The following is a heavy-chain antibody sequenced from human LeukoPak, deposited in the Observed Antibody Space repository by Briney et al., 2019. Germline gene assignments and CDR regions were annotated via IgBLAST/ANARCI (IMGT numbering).Heavy chain of an antibody. CDR2: ISSSSSYT. Sequence: GGSLRLSCAASGFTFSDYYMSWIRQAPGKGLEWVSYISSSSSYTNYADSVKGRFTISRDNAKNSLYLQMNSLRAEDTAVYYCARTRRYCSSTSCYGPHYFDYWGRGTLVTVSS. J-gene: IGHJ4*02. CDR3: ARTRRYCSSTSCYGPHYFDY. V-gene: IGHV3-11*03. CDR1: GFTFSDYY. D-gene: IGHD2-2*01.